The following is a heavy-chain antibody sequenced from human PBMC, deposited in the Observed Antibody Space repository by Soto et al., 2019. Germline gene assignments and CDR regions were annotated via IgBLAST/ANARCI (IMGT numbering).Heavy chain of an antibody. V-gene: IGHV3-66*01. CDR1: GFSVSSNY. CDR3: ASSGYYVFQDYYYMDV. CDR2: IYSGGST. J-gene: IGHJ6*03. Sequence: GGSLRLSCAASGFSVSSNYMSWVRQAPGKGLEWVSVIYSGGSTYYADSVKGRFTISRDNSKNTLYLQMNSLRAEDTAVYYCASSGYYVFQDYYYMDVWGKGTTVTVSS. D-gene: IGHD3-22*01.